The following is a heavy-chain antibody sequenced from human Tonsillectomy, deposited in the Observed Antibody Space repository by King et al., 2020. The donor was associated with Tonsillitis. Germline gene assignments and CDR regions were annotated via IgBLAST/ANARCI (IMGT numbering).Heavy chain of an antibody. CDR1: GGSTSSYY. J-gene: IGHJ6*03. CDR2: VYYSGTT. CDR3: ARDNGGIPNHYYFYYMDV. D-gene: IGHD2-15*01. Sequence: QLQESGPGLVKPSETLSVTCSVSGGSTSSYYWSWIRQPPGKGLEWIGYVYYSGTTNSNPSLKSRVTMSIDTSKNQISLNLRSVTAADTAVYYCARDNGGIPNHYYFYYMDVWGKGTTVTVSS. V-gene: IGHV4-59*01.